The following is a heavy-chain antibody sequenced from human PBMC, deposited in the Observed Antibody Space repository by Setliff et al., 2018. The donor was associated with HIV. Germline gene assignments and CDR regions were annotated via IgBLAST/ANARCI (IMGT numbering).Heavy chain of an antibody. Sequence: SETPSLTCTVSRDSIRNGAYYWGWIRQPPGKGLEWIGSIYYSGSAYYNPSFKSRVTLSVDTSENQFSLRLSSVTAADTVIYYCARGVARQVVIDRWFDPWGQGTPVTVSS. D-gene: IGHD2-21*01. V-gene: IGHV4-39*07. CDR1: RDSIRNGAYY. CDR2: IYYSGSA. CDR3: ARGVARQVVIDRWFDP. J-gene: IGHJ5*02.